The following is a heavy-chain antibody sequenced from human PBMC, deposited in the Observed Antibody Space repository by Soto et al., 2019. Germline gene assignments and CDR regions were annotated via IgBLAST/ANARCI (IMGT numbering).Heavy chain of an antibody. CDR2: ISAYNGNT. V-gene: IGHV1-18*01. D-gene: IGHD6-13*01. J-gene: IGHJ6*03. CDR1: GYTFTSYG. Sequence: VSVKVSCKASGYTFTSYGISWVRQAPGQRLEWMGWISAYNGNTNYAQKLQGRVTMTTDTSTSTAYLELRSLRSDDTAVYYCARIAAAGIGYYYYYMDVWGKGTTVTVSS. CDR3: ARIAAAGIGYYYYYMDV.